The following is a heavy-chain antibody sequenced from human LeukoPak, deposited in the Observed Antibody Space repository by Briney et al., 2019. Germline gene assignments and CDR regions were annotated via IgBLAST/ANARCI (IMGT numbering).Heavy chain of an antibody. CDR3: ARDLYGDYSFDY. J-gene: IGHJ4*02. Sequence: GGSLRLSCAAFGFTFTSYSMNWVRQAPGKGLEWVSSISSSITYIYYADSVKGRFTISRDNARNSLYLQMNSLRAEDTAVYYCARDLYGDYSFDYWGQGTLVTVSS. D-gene: IGHD4-17*01. CDR2: ISSSITYI. V-gene: IGHV3-21*01. CDR1: GFTFTSYS.